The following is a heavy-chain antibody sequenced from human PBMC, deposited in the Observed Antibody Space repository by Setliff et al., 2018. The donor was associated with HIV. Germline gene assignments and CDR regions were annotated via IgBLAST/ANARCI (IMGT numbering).Heavy chain of an antibody. D-gene: IGHD6-13*01. J-gene: IGHJ6*03. CDR1: GGSLSNYY. CDR2: VYFSGST. CDR3: VRGGYSSTWYYYYYMDV. V-gene: IGHV4-59*01. Sequence: TSETLSLTCTVSGGSLSNYYWSWIRQSPGKGLVWVGYVYFSGSTEYNPSLGGRVTISVDTSKNQLSLKLTSVTAADTAVYYCVRGGYSSTWYYYYYMDVWG.